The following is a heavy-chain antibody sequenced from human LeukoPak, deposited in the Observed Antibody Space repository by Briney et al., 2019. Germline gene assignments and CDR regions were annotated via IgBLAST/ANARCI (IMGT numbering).Heavy chain of an antibody. D-gene: IGHD2-2*01. CDR1: GGSFSGYY. CDR3: ASCSSTSCYVWDY. J-gene: IGHJ4*02. CDR2: INHSGST. V-gene: IGHV4-34*01. Sequence: PPETLSLTCAVYGGSFSGYYWSWIRQPPGKGLEWIGEINHSGSTNYNPSLKSRVTISVDTSKNQFSLKLSSVTAADTAVYYCASCSSTSCYVWDYWGQGTLVTVSS.